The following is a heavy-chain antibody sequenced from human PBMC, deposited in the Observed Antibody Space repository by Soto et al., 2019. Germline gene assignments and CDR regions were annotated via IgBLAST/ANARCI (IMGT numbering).Heavy chain of an antibody. J-gene: IGHJ5*02. D-gene: IGHD3-22*01. CDR1: GGSISSYY. CDR2: IYYSGST. V-gene: IGHV4-59*01. CDR3: ARGKTSSGYYYWFDP. Sequence: SETLSLTCTVSGGSISSYYWSWIRQPPGKGLEWIGYIYYSGSTNYNPSLKSRVTISVDTSKNQFSLKLSSVTAADTAAYYCARGKTSSGYYYWFDPWGQGTLVTVSS.